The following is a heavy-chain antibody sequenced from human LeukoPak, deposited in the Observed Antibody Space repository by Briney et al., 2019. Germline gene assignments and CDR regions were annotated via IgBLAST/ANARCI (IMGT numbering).Heavy chain of an antibody. CDR3: ARDIPNYDFWSGYYTVERAGGSDY. V-gene: IGHV1-18*01. CDR2: ISAYNGNT. J-gene: IGHJ4*02. CDR1: GYTFTSYG. Sequence: ASVKVSCKASGYTFTSYGISWVRQAPGQGLEWMGRISAYNGNTNYAQKLQGRVTMTTDTSTSTAYMELRSLRSDDTAVYYCARDIPNYDFWSGYYTVERAGGSDYWGQGTLVAVSS. D-gene: IGHD3-3*01.